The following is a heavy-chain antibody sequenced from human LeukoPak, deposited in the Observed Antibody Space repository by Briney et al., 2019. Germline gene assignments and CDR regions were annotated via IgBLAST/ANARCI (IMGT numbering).Heavy chain of an antibody. CDR2: IYYSGST. V-gene: IGHV4-61*01. J-gene: IGHJ4*02. CDR3: ARGTRITMVRGTLAFDY. D-gene: IGHD3-10*01. Sequence: SETLSLTCTVSGGSVSSGSYYWSWIRQPPGKELEWIGYIYYSGSTNYNPSLKSRVTISVDTSKNQFSLKLSSVTAADTAVYYCARGTRITMVRGTLAFDYWGQGTLVTVSS. CDR1: GGSVSSGSYY.